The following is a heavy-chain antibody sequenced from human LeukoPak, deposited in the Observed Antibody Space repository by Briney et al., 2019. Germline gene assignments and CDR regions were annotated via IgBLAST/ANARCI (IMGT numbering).Heavy chain of an antibody. Sequence: SETLSLTCAVSGGSFSGFYWTWVRQSPGKGLEWIGEIDHTGATYYDPSLKSRVTISLDISKKQFTLKLRYVTAADTALYFCARGRFSWQAPSAFWGQGTLVTVSS. CDR1: GGSFSGFY. CDR3: ARGRFSWQAPSAF. J-gene: IGHJ4*02. V-gene: IGHV4-34*01. D-gene: IGHD5-12*01. CDR2: IDHTGAT.